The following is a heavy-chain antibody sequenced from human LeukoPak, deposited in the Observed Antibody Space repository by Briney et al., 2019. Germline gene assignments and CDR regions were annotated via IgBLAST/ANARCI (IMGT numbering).Heavy chain of an antibody. Sequence: GGSLRLSCAASGFTVSSNYMSWVRQAPGKGLEWVSVIYSGGSTYYADSVKGRFTISRDNSKNTLYLQMNSLRAEDTAVYYCARSIRFLEWGRFDPWGQGTLVTVSS. CDR2: IYSGGST. CDR3: ARSIRFLEWGRFDP. D-gene: IGHD3-3*01. CDR1: GFTVSSNY. J-gene: IGHJ5*02. V-gene: IGHV3-66*01.